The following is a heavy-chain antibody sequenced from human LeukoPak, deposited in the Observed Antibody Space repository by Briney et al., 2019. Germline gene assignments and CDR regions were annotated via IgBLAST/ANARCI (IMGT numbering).Heavy chain of an antibody. CDR2: IYTSGST. CDR1: GGSISSYY. J-gene: IGHJ6*03. D-gene: IGHD3-9*01. Sequence: SETLSLTCTVSGGSISSYYWSWIRQPAGKGLEWIGRIYTSGSTNYNPSLKSRVTMSVDTSKNQFSLKLGSVTAADTAVYYCARDQNYDILTGLGSYYYYYMDVWGKGTTVTVSS. V-gene: IGHV4-4*07. CDR3: ARDQNYDILTGLGSYYYYYMDV.